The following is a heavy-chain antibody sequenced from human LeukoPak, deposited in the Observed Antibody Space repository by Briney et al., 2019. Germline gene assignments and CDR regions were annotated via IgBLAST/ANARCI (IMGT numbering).Heavy chain of an antibody. J-gene: IGHJ3*02. CDR1: GFTFTNYA. V-gene: IGHV3-23*01. Sequence: PGGSLRPSCAASGFTFTNYAMIWVRQAPGKGLEWVLAISGSGGSTYYADSVKGRFTISRDNSKNTLFLQVNSLRAEDTAVYYCGKDPNGDYVGAFDMWGQGTMVTVSP. CDR3: GKDPNGDYVGAFDM. D-gene: IGHD4-17*01. CDR2: ISGSGGST.